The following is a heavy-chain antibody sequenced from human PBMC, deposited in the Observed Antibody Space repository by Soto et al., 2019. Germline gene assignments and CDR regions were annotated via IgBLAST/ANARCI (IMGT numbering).Heavy chain of an antibody. J-gene: IGHJ4*02. D-gene: IGHD1-26*01. V-gene: IGHV1-24*01. CDR1: KNTVTELT. Sequence: QVQLIQCGAEVRKPGASVKVSCKVPKNTVTELTIDWLRQAPGKGLEWMGRSAPEEGEPIYPQKFQGRVSMAEDPSTDTAYMELTSLRFEDTAVYFCAANRKIVGTIGAFDFWGQGTLLTVSS. CDR3: AANRKIVGTIGAFDF. CDR2: SAPEEGEP.